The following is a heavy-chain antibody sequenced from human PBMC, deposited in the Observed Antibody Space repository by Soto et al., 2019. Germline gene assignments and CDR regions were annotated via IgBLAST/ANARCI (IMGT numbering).Heavy chain of an antibody. CDR1: GFTFSTYS. V-gene: IGHV3-21*01. Sequence: GGSLRLSCAASGFTFSTYSMIWVRQAPGKGLEWVSSISTSSTYIYYADSVKGRFTISRDNAKNSLYLQMNSLRAEDTAVYYCARDVEMATNFDYWGQGTLVTVSS. D-gene: IGHD5-12*01. CDR3: ARDVEMATNFDY. J-gene: IGHJ4*02. CDR2: ISTSSTYI.